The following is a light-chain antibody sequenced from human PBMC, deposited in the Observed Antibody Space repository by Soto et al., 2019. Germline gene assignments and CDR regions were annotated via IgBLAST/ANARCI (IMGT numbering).Light chain of an antibody. V-gene: IGLV2-23*01. Sequence: QSALTQPASVSGSPGQSITISFTGTSSDIGTYNLVSWYQHYPGKAPKLMIYEGIKRPSGVSNRFSGSKSGNTAFLTISGLQAEDEADYYCCSYAGSGTDNYVFGSGTKVT. CDR3: CSYAGSGTDNYV. CDR2: EGI. J-gene: IGLJ1*01. CDR1: SSDIGTYNL.